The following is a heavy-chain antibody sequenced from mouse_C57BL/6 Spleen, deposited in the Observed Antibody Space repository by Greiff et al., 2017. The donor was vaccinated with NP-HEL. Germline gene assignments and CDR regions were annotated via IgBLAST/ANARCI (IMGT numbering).Heavy chain of an antibody. J-gene: IGHJ3*01. CDR2: ISSGSSTI. D-gene: IGHD1-1*01. CDR1: GFTFSDYG. V-gene: IGHV5-17*01. Sequence: EVQVVESGGGLVKPGGSLKLSCAASGFTFSDYGMHWVRQAPEKGLEWVAYISSGSSTIYYADTVKGRFTISRDNAKNTLFLQMTSLRSEDTAMYYCAREGYGSSWFAYWGQGTLVTVSA. CDR3: AREGYGSSWFAY.